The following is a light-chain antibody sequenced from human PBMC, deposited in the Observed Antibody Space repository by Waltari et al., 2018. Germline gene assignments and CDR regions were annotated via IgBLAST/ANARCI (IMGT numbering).Light chain of an antibody. V-gene: IGLV2-23*02. J-gene: IGLJ2*01. CDR2: GVT. CDR1: STDIGTYNV. CDR3: CSYAGSMV. Sequence: QSVLTQPASVSGSPGRSITISCTGSSTDIGTYNVVSWYQHHPGKAPKLIIYGVTNPPSGVATRFSGSKSGNTSSLTISGLQTEDEADYYCCSYAGSMVFGGGTKLTVL.